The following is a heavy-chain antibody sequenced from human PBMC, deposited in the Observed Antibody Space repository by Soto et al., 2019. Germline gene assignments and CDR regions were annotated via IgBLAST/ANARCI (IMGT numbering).Heavy chain of an antibody. Sequence: HPGGSLRLSCAASGFTFSSYAMSWVRQAPGKGLEWVSAISGSGGSTYYADSVKGRFTISRDNSKNTLYLQMNSLRAEDTAVYYCAKQRAPEQLWFGRFDYWGQGTLVTVSS. CDR1: GFTFSSYA. CDR2: ISGSGGST. J-gene: IGHJ4*02. V-gene: IGHV3-23*01. CDR3: AKQRAPEQLWFGRFDY. D-gene: IGHD5-18*01.